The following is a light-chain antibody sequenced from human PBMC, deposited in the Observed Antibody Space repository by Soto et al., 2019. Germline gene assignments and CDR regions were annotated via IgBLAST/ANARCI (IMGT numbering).Light chain of an antibody. Sequence: QSVLTQPPSASGSPGQSVTISCTGTSSDVGGYNYVSWYQQHPGKAPKLMIYEVSKRPSGVPDRFSGSKSGNTASLTVSGSQAEDDADYYGTSYSRYRVLVFGGETKVTVL. CDR1: SSDVGGYNY. CDR3: TSYSRYRVLV. V-gene: IGLV2-8*01. J-gene: IGLJ3*02. CDR2: EVS.